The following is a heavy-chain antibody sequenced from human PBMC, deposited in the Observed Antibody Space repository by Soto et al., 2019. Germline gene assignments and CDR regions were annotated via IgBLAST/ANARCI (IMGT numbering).Heavy chain of an antibody. CDR3: ARVAGYCSGGSCDYYYYGMDV. Sequence: QVQLVESGGGVVQPGRSLRLSCAASGFTFSSYAMHWVRQAPGKGLEWVAVISYDGSNKYYADSVKGRFTISRDNSKNRLYLQMSSLRAEDTAVYYWARVAGYCSGGSCDYYYYGMDVWGQGTTVTVSS. V-gene: IGHV3-30-3*01. CDR1: GFTFSSYA. CDR2: ISYDGSNK. J-gene: IGHJ6*02. D-gene: IGHD2-15*01.